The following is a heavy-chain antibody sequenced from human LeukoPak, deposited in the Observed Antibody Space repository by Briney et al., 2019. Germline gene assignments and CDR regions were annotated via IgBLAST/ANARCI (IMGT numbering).Heavy chain of an antibody. CDR3: ARADGFSYGYQLTVAHNWFDP. CDR1: GFSFSNYG. J-gene: IGHJ5*02. Sequence: GGTQRLSCAASGFSFSNYGMNWVRQAPGKGLEWVANIKQDGSEKYYVDSVKGRFTISRDNAKNSLYLQMSSLRAEDTAVYYCARADGFSYGYQLTVAHNWFDPWGQGTLVTVSS. CDR2: IKQDGSEK. V-gene: IGHV3-7*01. D-gene: IGHD5-18*01.